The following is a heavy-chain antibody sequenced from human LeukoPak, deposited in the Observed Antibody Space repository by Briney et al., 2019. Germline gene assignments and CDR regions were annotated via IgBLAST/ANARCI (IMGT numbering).Heavy chain of an antibody. D-gene: IGHD5-18*01. CDR2: VKQDGSEK. CDR1: GFTFSSYW. V-gene: IGHV3-7*01. J-gene: IGHJ4*02. CDR3: ARVQGGYSYGPNDY. Sequence: PGGSLRLSCAASGFTFSSYWMSWVRQAPGKGLEWVANVKQDGSEKYYVDSVKGRFTISRDNAKNSLYLQMNSLRAEDTAVYYCARVQGGYSYGPNDYWGQGTLVTVSS.